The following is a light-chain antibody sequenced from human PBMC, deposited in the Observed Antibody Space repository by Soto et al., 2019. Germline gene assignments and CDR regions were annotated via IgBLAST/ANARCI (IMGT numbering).Light chain of an antibody. Sequence: VLTQSPATLSLSPGERATLSCRASQSIRTSLAWYQQKPGQAPRLVIFDASNRANGVPARFGGSGSGTDFTLTINSLEPEDFAVYYCQQYGSSASFGQGTKVDIK. V-gene: IGKV3-11*01. CDR1: QSIRTS. J-gene: IGKJ1*01. CDR2: DAS. CDR3: QQYGSSAS.